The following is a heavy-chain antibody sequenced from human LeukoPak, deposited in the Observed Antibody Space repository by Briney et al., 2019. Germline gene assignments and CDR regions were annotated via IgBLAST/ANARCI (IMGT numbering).Heavy chain of an antibody. J-gene: IGHJ4*02. CDR1: GGSISSYY. CDR2: VYYSGST. CDR3: ASHPADYSASSAEH. Sequence: SETLSLTCTVSGGSISSYYWSWIRQPPGKGLEWIGYVYYSGSTNYNPSLKSRVTISVDTSKKQFSLKLTSVTAADTAVYYCASHPADYSASSAEHWDQGTLVTVSS. D-gene: IGHD3-22*01. V-gene: IGHV4-59*08.